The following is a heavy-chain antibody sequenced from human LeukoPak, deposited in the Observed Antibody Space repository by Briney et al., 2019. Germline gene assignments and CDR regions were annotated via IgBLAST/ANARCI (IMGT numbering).Heavy chain of an antibody. J-gene: IGHJ6*02. Sequence: ASVKVSCKASGYTFTGYYVHWVRQAPGQGLEWMGWINPNSGDTNYAQKFQGRVTMTRDTSISTAYVELSSLRSDDTAVYHCAREDITTTGTNDYYYYGMDVWGQGTTVTVSS. V-gene: IGHV1-2*02. D-gene: IGHD1-1*01. CDR1: GYTFTGYY. CDR3: AREDITTTGTNDYYYYGMDV. CDR2: INPNSGDT.